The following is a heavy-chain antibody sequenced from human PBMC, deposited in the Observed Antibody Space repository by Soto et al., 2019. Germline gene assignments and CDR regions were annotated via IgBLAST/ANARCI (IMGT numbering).Heavy chain of an antibody. CDR3: ASRRVGYHWTDVEWFDP. Sequence: SETLSRTCAVYGGSFGGYYWSWIRQPPGKGLEWIGEINHSGSTNYNPSLKSRVTISVDTSKNQFSLNPSSVTAADTAVYYCASRRVGYHWTDVEWFDPWGQRSLVIVSS. V-gene: IGHV4-34*01. CDR1: GGSFGGYY. D-gene: IGHD1-20*01. CDR2: INHSGST. J-gene: IGHJ5*02.